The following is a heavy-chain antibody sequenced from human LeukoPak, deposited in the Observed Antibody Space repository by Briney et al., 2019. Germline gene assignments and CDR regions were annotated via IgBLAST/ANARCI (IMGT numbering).Heavy chain of an antibody. J-gene: IGHJ5*02. CDR2: IYTSGST. D-gene: IGHD3-16*02. CDR3: ARDNDYVWGPYHWFDP. Sequence: PSETLSLTCTVSGGSISSYYWGWIRQPAGKGLEWIGRIYTSGSTNYNPSLKSRVTMSVDTSKNQFSLKLSSVTAADTAVYYCARDNDYVWGPYHWFDPWGQGTLVTVSS. V-gene: IGHV4-4*07. CDR1: GGSISSYY.